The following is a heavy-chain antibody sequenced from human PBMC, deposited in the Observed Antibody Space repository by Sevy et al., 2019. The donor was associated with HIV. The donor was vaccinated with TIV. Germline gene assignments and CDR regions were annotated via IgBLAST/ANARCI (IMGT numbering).Heavy chain of an antibody. D-gene: IGHD2-21*02. CDR3: ARDPPYCGGDCYFPDY. J-gene: IGHJ4*02. V-gene: IGHV3-30-3*01. CDR2: ISYDGSNK. CDR1: GFTFSSYA. Sequence: GGSLRLSCAASGFTFSSYAMHWVRQAPGKGLEWVAVISYDGSNKYYADSVKGRFPISRDNSKNTLYLQMNSLRAEDTAVYYCARDPPYCGGDCYFPDYWGQGTLVTVSS.